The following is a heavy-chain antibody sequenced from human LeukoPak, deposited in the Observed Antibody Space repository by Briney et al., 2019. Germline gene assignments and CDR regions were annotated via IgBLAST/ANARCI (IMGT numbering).Heavy chain of an antibody. CDR3: AKGGYSSSWDYYFDY. V-gene: IGHV3-23*01. CDR1: GFTFSSYA. D-gene: IGHD6-13*01. J-gene: IGHJ4*02. Sequence: GGSLRLSCAASGFTFSSYAMSWVRQAPGKGLEWVSAISGSGGNTYFADSVKGRFTISRDNSKNTLYLQMNSLRAEDTAVYYCAKGGYSSSWDYYFDYWGQGTLVTVSS. CDR2: ISGSGGNT.